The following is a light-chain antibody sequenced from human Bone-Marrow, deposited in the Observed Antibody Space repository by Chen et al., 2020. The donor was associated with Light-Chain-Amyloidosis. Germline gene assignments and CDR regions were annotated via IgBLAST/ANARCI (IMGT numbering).Light chain of an antibody. J-gene: IGKJ4*01. Sequence: DIQMTQSPSSLAASVGDRVIITCRASQTVKSYLNWYQQRPGTVPKLLIYDTSTLQSGVPSRFVCSGSGTEFTLTINGLQREDFATYYCQQSYIVPLTFGGGTRVE. CDR2: DTS. CDR3: QQSYIVPLT. V-gene: IGKV1-39*01. CDR1: QTVKSY.